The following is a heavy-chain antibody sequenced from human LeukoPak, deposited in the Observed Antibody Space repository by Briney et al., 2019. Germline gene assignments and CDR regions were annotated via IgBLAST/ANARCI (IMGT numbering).Heavy chain of an antibody. CDR1: DGSISSYY. D-gene: IGHD6-13*01. CDR2: IYYSGST. Sequence: PSETLSFTCTVSDGSISSYYWSWIRQPPGKGLEWLGNIYYSGSTNYNPSLKSRVTIAVDTSKNQFSLKLSSVTAADTAVYYCARSPGYSSSWHFDYWGQGTLVTVSS. V-gene: IGHV4-59*01. CDR3: ARSPGYSSSWHFDY. J-gene: IGHJ4*02.